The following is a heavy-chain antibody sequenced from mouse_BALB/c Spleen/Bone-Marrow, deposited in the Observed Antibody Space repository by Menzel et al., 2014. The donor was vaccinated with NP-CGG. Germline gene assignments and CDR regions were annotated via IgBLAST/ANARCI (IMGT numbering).Heavy chain of an antibody. CDR2: IYPGDDDT. CDR1: GYAFSIYW. J-gene: IGHJ2*01. V-gene: IGHV1-80*01. CDR3: ARGEISIDY. Sequence: QVQLQQSGAELVRPGSSVKISCKASGYAFSIYWMNWVKQRPGQGLEWIGQIYPGDDDTDYNGKFKGKATLTADRSSSTAYMQLNSLTSEDSAVYFCARGEISIDYWGQGTTLTVSS.